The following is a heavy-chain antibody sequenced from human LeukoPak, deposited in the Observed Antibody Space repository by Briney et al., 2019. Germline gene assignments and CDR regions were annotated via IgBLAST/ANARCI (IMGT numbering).Heavy chain of an antibody. CDR2: ISAYNGNT. CDR3: ARVFSPYGSGSYSD. J-gene: IGHJ4*02. V-gene: IGHV1-18*04. Sequence: AAVKVSCKASGYTFTSYGISWVRQAPGHGLEWMGWISAYNGNTNYAQKLQGRVTMTTDTSTSTAYLELRSLRSDDTTVYYCARVFSPYGSGSYSDWGQGTLVTVSS. D-gene: IGHD3-10*01. CDR1: GYTFTSYG.